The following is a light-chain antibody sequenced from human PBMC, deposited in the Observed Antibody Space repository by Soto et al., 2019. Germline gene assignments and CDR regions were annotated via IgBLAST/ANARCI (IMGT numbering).Light chain of an antibody. V-gene: IGLV1-44*01. J-gene: IGLJ1*01. Sequence: QSVLTQPPSASGTPGQRVTISCSGSSSNIGSNTVNWYQQLPGTAPKLLIYSNNQRPSGFPDRFSGSKSGTSASLAISGLQCEDEADYYCAAWDDSLNGYVFGTGTKLTVL. CDR3: AAWDDSLNGYV. CDR1: SSNIGSNT. CDR2: SNN.